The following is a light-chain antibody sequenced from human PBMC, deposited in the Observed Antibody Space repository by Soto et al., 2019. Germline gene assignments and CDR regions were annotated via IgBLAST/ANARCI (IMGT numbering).Light chain of an antibody. V-gene: IGLV2-8*01. CDR3: SSYAGINNLGV. Sequence: QSALTQPPSASGSPGQSVTNSCTGTSSDVGGYKYVSWYQQHPGKAPKLMIFEVNKRPSGVPDRFSGSKSGNTASLTVSVLQAEDEADYYCSSYAGINNLGVFGTGTKVTVL. CDR1: SSDVGGYKY. CDR2: EVN. J-gene: IGLJ1*01.